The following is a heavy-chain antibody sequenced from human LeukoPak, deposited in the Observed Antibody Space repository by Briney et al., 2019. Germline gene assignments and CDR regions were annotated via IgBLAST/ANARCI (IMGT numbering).Heavy chain of an antibody. CDR1: GYTLTDYN. D-gene: IGHD3-10*01. CDR3: VRGGYSSGSGDY. J-gene: IGHJ4*02. V-gene: IGHV1-2*02. CDR2: INPKSGGT. Sequence: ASVKVSCKASGYTLTDYNMHWVRQAPGQGLEWMAWINPKSGGTDYAQKFQGRVTLTRDTSINTAYMELSRLISDDTAVYYCVRGGYSSGSGDYWGQGALVTVSS.